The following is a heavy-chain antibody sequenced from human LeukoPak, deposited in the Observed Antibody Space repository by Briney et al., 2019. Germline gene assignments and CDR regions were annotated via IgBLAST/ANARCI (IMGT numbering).Heavy chain of an antibody. CDR2: ISSSGSYI. D-gene: IGHD3-3*01. J-gene: IGHJ4*02. Sequence: GGSLRLSCAASGFTFSSYNMNWVRQAPGKGLEWVSTISSSGSYIYYADSVKGRFTISRDNAKNSLYLQMNSVRAEDTAMYYCVRDGGYYSPDSWGLGALVSVSS. CDR1: GFTFSSYN. V-gene: IGHV3-21*06. CDR3: VRDGGYYSPDS.